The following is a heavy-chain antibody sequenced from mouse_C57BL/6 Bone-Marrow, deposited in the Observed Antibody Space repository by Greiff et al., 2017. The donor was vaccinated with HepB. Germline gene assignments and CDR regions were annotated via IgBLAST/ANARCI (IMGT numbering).Heavy chain of an antibody. CDR1: GFSLTSYA. D-gene: IGHD1-1*01. J-gene: IGHJ4*01. Sequence: VMLVESGPGLVAPSQSLSITCTVSGFSLTSYAISWVRQPPGKGLEWLGVIWTGGGTNYNSALKSRLSISKDNSKSQVFLKMNSLQTDDTARYYCARKRSTVVGYAMDYWGQGTSVTVSS. V-gene: IGHV2-9-1*01. CDR3: ARKRSTVVGYAMDY. CDR2: IWTGGGT.